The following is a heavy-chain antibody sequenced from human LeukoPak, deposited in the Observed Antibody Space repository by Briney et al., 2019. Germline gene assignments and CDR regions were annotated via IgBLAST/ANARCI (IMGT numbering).Heavy chain of an antibody. CDR2: IYHSGST. V-gene: IGHV4-30-2*01. Sequence: SETLSLTCTVSGGSISSGGYYWSWIRQPPGKGLEWIGYIYHSGSTYYNPSLKSRVTISVDRSKNQFSLKLSSVTAADTAVYYCARDLEGANGYYFDYWGQGTLVTVSS. D-gene: IGHD1-26*01. J-gene: IGHJ4*02. CDR3: ARDLEGANGYYFDY. CDR1: GGSISSGGYY.